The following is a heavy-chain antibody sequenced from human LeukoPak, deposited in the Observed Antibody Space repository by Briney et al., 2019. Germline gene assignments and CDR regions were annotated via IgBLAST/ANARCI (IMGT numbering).Heavy chain of an antibody. V-gene: IGHV3-30*03. Sequence: PGGSLRLSCAASGFTFSSYGMHWVRQAPGKGLEWVAVISYDGSNKYYADSVKGRFTISRDNSKNTLYLQMNSLRAEDTAVYYCARVPPYGSGSSPYDYWGQGTLVTVSS. CDR3: ARVPPYGSGSSPYDY. CDR1: GFTFSSYG. J-gene: IGHJ4*02. CDR2: ISYDGSNK. D-gene: IGHD3-10*01.